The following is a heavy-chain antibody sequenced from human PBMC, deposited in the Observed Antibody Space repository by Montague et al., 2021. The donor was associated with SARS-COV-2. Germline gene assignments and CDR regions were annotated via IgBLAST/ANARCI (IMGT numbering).Heavy chain of an antibody. CDR1: GGSTTNNIYY. D-gene: IGHD3-22*01. Sequence: SETLSLTCTVSGGSTTNNIYYWAWIRQPPGKGLEWIGSIYYTGNTYYNPSLKSRVTISVVTSKNHFTLKLSSVTAAETAVYYCARLKRYFDSSGSPSAFAFWGQGTKVTVSS. V-gene: IGHV4-39*02. CDR2: IYYTGNT. CDR3: ARLKRYFDSSGSPSAFAF. J-gene: IGHJ3*01.